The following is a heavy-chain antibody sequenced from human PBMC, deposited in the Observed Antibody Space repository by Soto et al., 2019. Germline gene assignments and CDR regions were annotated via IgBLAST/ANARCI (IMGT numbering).Heavy chain of an antibody. CDR1: GFIFSGYW. CDR3: AQGRGWLRFSSNWFDP. D-gene: IGHD5-12*01. CDR2: VKQDGSET. Sequence: GGSLRLSCAASGFIFSGYWLSWVRQAPGKGLEWVATVKQDGSETHYVDSVKGRFTISRDNAKNSLHLQMNSLRSEDTAVYYCAQGRGWLRFSSNWFDPRGQGTLVTVSS. V-gene: IGHV3-7*01. J-gene: IGHJ5*02.